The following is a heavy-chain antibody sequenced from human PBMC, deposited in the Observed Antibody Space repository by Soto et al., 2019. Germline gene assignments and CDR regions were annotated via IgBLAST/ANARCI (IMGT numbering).Heavy chain of an antibody. J-gene: IGHJ5*02. CDR1: GGSISSYY. CDR2: IYYSGST. Sequence: PSLTCTVSGGSISSYYWSWIRQPPGKGLEWIGYIYYSGSTNYNPSLKSRVTISVDTPKNQFSLKLSSVTAADTAVYYCARAGHTYYDFWSGYYWNWFDPWGQGTLVTVSS. CDR3: ARAGHTYYDFWSGYYWNWFDP. D-gene: IGHD3-3*01. V-gene: IGHV4-59*01.